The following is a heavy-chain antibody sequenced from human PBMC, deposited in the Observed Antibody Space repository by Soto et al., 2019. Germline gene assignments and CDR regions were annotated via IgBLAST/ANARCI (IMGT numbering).Heavy chain of an antibody. CDR2: IYYSGGT. CDR1: GGSISSYY. Sequence: PSGTLSLTCTVSGGSISSYYWSWIRQPPGKGLEWIGYIYYSGGTNYNPSLKSRVTISVETSKNQFSLKLNSMTAADTAMYYCARHNYGSGSTYFDYWGQGTLVTVSS. J-gene: IGHJ4*02. CDR3: ARHNYGSGSTYFDY. V-gene: IGHV4-59*08. D-gene: IGHD3-10*01.